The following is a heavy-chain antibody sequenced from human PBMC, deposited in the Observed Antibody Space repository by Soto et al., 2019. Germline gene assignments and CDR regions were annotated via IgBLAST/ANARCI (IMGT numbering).Heavy chain of an antibody. Sequence: SLRLSCAASGFTFSDYYMSWIRQAPGKGLAWVSYISSSDSTIYYADSVKGRFTISRDNAKNSLYLQMNSLRAEDTAVFYCASRKKGSIFGVVIYCFDYWGQGTLVTVSS. CDR1: GFTFSDYY. CDR2: ISSSDSTI. J-gene: IGHJ4*02. V-gene: IGHV3-11*01. D-gene: IGHD3-3*01. CDR3: ASRKKGSIFGVVIYCFDY.